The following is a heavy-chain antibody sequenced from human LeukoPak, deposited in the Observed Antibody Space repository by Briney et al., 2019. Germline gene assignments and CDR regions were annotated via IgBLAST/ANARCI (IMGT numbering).Heavy chain of an antibody. V-gene: IGHV3-33*01. CDR3: ARYYYDSSGYYQIDP. D-gene: IGHD3-22*01. CDR2: IWYDGSNK. Sequence: PGGSLRLSCAASGFTFSSYGMHWVRQAPGKGLEWVAVIWYDGSNKYYADSVKGRFTISRDNSKNTLYLQMNSLRAEDTAVYYCARYYYDSSGYYQIDPWGQGTLVTVSS. J-gene: IGHJ5*02. CDR1: GFTFSSYG.